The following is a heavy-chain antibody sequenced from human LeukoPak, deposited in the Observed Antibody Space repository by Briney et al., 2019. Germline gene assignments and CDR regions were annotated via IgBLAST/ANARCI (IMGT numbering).Heavy chain of an antibody. V-gene: IGHV3-23*01. CDR1: GFTFSSYA. CDR3: AKGGKDIVVVPAAIRCDY. CDR2: ISGSGGST. J-gene: IGHJ4*02. D-gene: IGHD2-2*01. Sequence: GGSLRLSCAASGFTFSSYAMSWVRQAPGKGLEWVSAISGSGGSTYYADSVKGRFTISRDNSKNTLYLQMNSLRAEDTAVYYCAKGGKDIVVVPAAIRCDYWGQGTLVTVSS.